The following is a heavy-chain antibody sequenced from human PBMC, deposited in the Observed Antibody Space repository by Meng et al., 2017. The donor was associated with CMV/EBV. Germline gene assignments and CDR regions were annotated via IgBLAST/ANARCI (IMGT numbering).Heavy chain of an antibody. J-gene: IGHJ5*02. CDR2: IIPIFGTA. CDR3: ARAGSIAALFGGGWFDP. CDR1: GTFSSYA. Sequence: GTFSSYAISCVRQAPGQGLEWMGGIIPIFGTANYAQKFQGRVTITTDESTSTAYMELSSLRSEDTAVYYCARAGSIAALFGGGWFDPWGQGTLVTVSS. D-gene: IGHD6-6*01. V-gene: IGHV1-69*05.